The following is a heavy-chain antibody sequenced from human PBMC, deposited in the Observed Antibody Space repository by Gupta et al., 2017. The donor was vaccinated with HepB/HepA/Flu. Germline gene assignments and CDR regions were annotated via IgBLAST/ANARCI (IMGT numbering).Heavy chain of an antibody. CDR1: GFTVSSYW. D-gene: IGHD2/OR15-2a*01. Sequence: EVQLAESGGGLVQPGGSLRLSCAASGFTVSSYWMHWVRQAPGKGLVWVSRRKQHGRVINYADSVKGRFTISRDNTKNDLYLQMNSLRAEDTAIYFCSRDTFGPYDYWGQGTLVIGSS. J-gene: IGHJ4*02. CDR3: SRDTFGPYDY. CDR2: RKQHGRVI. V-gene: IGHV3-74*01.